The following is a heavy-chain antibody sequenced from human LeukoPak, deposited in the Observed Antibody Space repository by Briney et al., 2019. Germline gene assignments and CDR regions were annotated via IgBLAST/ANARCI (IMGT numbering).Heavy chain of an antibody. CDR1: GYTFTAYY. CDR2: INPNSGGT. Sequence: ASVKVSCKASGYTFTAYYMHWMRRAPGQGLEWMGWINPNSGGTDFAQKFQGRVTMTRDTSISTVYMELSRLRSDDTAAYICAKDRGEPYYFDSWGQGTQVTVSP. D-gene: IGHD3-16*01. J-gene: IGHJ4*02. V-gene: IGHV1-2*02. CDR3: AKDRGEPYYFDS.